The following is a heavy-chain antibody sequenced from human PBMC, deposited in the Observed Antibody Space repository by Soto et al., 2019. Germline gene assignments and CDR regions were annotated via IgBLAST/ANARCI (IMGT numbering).Heavy chain of an antibody. CDR1: GYIFSDYY. CDR2: MNPKSGGT. V-gene: IGHV1-2*02. Sequence: QVQLVQSGAEVKMPGASVKVSCKASGYIFSDYYTHWVRQAPGQGLEWMGWMNPKSGGTYFAQKFQGRVTLTRDTSINTAYMEVNSLTSDDTAVYYCTRENIKYSDGLSDAFDIWGQGTRVTVSS. J-gene: IGHJ3*02. CDR3: TRENIKYSDGLSDAFDI. D-gene: IGHD5-12*01.